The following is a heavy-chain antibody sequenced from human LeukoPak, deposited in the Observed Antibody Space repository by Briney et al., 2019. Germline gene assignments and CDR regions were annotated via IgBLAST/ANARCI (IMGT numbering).Heavy chain of an antibody. J-gene: IGHJ4*02. CDR3: ARQRQWLETFDY. V-gene: IGHV4-59*08. D-gene: IGHD6-19*01. CDR2: IYYSGTT. Sequence: SETLSLTCTVSGGSISSYYWSWIRQPPGKGLEWIGYIYYSGTTNYNPSLKSRGTISVDTSKNQFSLRLSSVTAADTAVYYCARQRQWLETFDYWGQGTLVTVSS. CDR1: GGSISSYY.